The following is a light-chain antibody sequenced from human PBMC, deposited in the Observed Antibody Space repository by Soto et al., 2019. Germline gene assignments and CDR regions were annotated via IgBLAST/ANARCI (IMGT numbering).Light chain of an antibody. J-gene: IGKJ3*01. CDR1: QSISTW. Sequence: DIQMTQSPSTLSASVGDRVTITCRASQSISTWLAWYQQKPGKAPHLLIYDASSLESGVPSRFSGSGSGTEFTLTISSLQPADFATYYCQQYNTYPFTFGPGTKVDIK. V-gene: IGKV1-5*01. CDR2: DAS. CDR3: QQYNTYPFT.